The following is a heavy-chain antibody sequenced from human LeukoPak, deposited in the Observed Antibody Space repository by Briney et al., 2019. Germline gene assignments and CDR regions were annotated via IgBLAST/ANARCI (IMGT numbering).Heavy chain of an antibody. CDR1: GFTVSSNY. CDR2: IYSGGST. Sequence: GGSLRLSCAASGFTVSSNYMSWVRQAPGKGLEWVSVIYSGGSTYYADSVKGRFTISRDNSKNTLHLQMNSLRAEDTAVYYCARDLGYYFAFDIWGQGTMVTVSS. V-gene: IGHV3-53*01. D-gene: IGHD3-22*01. J-gene: IGHJ3*02. CDR3: ARDLGYYFAFDI.